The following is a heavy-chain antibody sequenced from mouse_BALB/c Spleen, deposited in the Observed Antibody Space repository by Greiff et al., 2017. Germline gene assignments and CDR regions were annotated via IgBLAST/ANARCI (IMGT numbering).Heavy chain of an antibody. V-gene: IGHV3-2*02. Sequence: EVMLVESGPGLVKPSQSLSLTCTVTGYSITSDYAWNWIRQFPGNKLEWMGYISYSGSTSYNPSLKSRISITRDTSKNQFFLQLNSVTTEDTATYYCASHFYDGYSWFAYWGQGTLVTVSA. CDR1: GYSITSDYA. CDR2: ISYSGST. D-gene: IGHD2-3*01. J-gene: IGHJ3*01. CDR3: ASHFYDGYSWFAY.